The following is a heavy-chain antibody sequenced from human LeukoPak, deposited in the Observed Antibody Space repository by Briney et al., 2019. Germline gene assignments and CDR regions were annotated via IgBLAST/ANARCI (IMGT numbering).Heavy chain of an antibody. D-gene: IGHD2-15*01. V-gene: IGHV3-23*01. CDR3: AKDAFCSGDSCYSHFDY. J-gene: IGHJ4*02. Sequence: GGSLRLSCAVSGISFSSYAMSWVHQAPGKGLGWVSAISGSGISTYYADSVKGRFTISRDNSKNTLYLQMNSLRAEDTAVYYCAKDAFCSGDSCYSHFDYWGQGTLVTVSS. CDR2: ISGSGIST. CDR1: GISFSSYA.